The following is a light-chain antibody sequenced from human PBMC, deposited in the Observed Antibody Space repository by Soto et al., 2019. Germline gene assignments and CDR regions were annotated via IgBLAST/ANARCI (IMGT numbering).Light chain of an antibody. V-gene: IGLV2-8*01. CDR3: SSYAGANRV. CDR2: EVT. CDR1: SSDVGANNY. Sequence: QSALTQPPSASGSPGQSVTISCTGTSSDVGANNYVSWYQQHPGKAPKLMIYEVTKRPSAVPDRFSGSKSGNTASLTVSGLQAEDEADYYCSSYAGANRVFGTGTKLTVL. J-gene: IGLJ1*01.